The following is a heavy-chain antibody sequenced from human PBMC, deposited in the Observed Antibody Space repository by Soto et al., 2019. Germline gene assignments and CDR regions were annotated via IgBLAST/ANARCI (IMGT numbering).Heavy chain of an antibody. CDR1: GYTFNNYG. CDR2: IGPYNGNT. V-gene: IGHV1-18*01. CDR3: ARCYCSVGSCYTCWHFDL. Sequence: QVQLVQSGAEVKKPGASVKVSCKASGYTFNNYGISWVRQAPGQGLEWMGWIGPYNGNTDHAQNVQGRVTMTTDTSTNTAYMALMSLISDDTALYYCARCYCSVGSCYTCWHFDLWGRGTLVTVSS. J-gene: IGHJ2*01. D-gene: IGHD2-15*01.